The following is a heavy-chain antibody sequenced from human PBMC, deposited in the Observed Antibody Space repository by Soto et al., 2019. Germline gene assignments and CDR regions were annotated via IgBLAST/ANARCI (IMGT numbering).Heavy chain of an antibody. CDR3: ARGISANGPYWYFDL. D-gene: IGHD6-13*01. CDR2: ISHSGNT. V-gene: IGHV4-30-2*01. J-gene: IGHJ2*01. CDR1: GGSISSGGYS. Sequence: PSETLSLTCAVSGGSISSGGYSLIWIRQPPWKGLECIGYISHSGNTYYTPSLKSRVTISVDRSKNQFSLKLTSVTAADTAVYYCARGISANGPYWYFDLWGRGTLVTVSS.